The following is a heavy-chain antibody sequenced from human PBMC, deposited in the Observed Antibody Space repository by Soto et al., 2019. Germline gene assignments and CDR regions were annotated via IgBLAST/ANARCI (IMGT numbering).Heavy chain of an antibody. CDR1: GDTFNNYV. V-gene: IGHV1-69*06. Sequence: QVPLVQSGAEVKKPGSSVKVSCKASGDTFNNYVVNWVRQAPGQGLEWLGGILPIFATANYAQKFQGRVTITADKSTRTAYMELTSLRSEDTAVYYCAGRCDSTTCLGHFDYWGQGTLVTVAS. D-gene: IGHD2-2*01. CDR3: AGRCDSTTCLGHFDY. J-gene: IGHJ4*02. CDR2: ILPIFATA.